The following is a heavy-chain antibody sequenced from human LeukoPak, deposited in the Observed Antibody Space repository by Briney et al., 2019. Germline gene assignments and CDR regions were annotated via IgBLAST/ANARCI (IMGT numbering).Heavy chain of an antibody. Sequence: PGGSLRLSCAASGFTVSSNYMNWVRQAPGKGLEWVAVISYDGSNKYYADSVKGRFAISRDNSKNTLYLQMNSLRAEDTAVYYCARESPEGAFDYWGQGTLVTVSS. V-gene: IGHV3-30*09. D-gene: IGHD1-26*01. CDR3: ARESPEGAFDY. CDR2: ISYDGSNK. CDR1: GFTVSSNY. J-gene: IGHJ4*02.